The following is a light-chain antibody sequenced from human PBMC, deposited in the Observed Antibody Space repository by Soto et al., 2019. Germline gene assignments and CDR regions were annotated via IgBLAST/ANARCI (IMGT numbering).Light chain of an antibody. CDR3: QHYNSYSEA. V-gene: IGKV1-5*03. Sequence: EIQITQYPTTQSPSLADTVTISCRASQTISGWLAWYQQRPGKAPNLLIFEASTLESGVPSRFSGSGSGTDFTLTISCLQSEDFATYYCQHYNSYSEAFGQVTKVDVK. CDR2: EAS. CDR1: QTISGW. J-gene: IGKJ1*01.